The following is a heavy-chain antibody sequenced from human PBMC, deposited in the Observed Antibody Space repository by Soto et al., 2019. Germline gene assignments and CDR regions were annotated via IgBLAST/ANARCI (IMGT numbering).Heavy chain of an antibody. CDR1: GFTFSSYA. CDR2: ISGSGGGT. V-gene: IGHV3-23*01. CDR3: AKHLSNGSPDY. J-gene: IGHJ4*02. D-gene: IGHD2-8*01. Sequence: GGSLRLSCAASGFTFSSYAMSWVRQAPGKGLEWVSLISGSGGGTYYADSVKGRFTISGDNVKNTLYLQMNSLRAEDTAVFYCAKHLSNGSPDYWGQGTLVTVSS.